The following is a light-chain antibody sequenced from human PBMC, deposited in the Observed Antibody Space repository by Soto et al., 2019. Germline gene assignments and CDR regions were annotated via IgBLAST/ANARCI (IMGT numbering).Light chain of an antibody. V-gene: IGLV3-21*02. CDR3: QVWDVSSDHNVV. J-gene: IGLJ2*01. CDR2: DDK. CDR1: NIGSKS. Sequence: SYVLTQPPSVSVAPGQAARIPCGGNNIGSKSVHWYQQKLGQAPVLVLYDDKDRPSGIPERFSGSNSGNTATLTISRVEAGDEADYYCQVWDVSSDHNVVFGGGTKVTVL.